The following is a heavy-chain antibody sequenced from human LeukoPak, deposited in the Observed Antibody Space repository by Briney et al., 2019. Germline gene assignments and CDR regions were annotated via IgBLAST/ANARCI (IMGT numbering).Heavy chain of an antibody. V-gene: IGHV1-8*01. Sequence: ASVKVSCKASGYTFTSYDINWVRQATGQGLGWMGWMNPNSGNTGYAQKFQGRVTMTRNTSISTAYMELSSLRSEDTAVYYCARERDPISRGNWFDPWGQGTLVTVSS. CDR1: GYTFTSYD. CDR2: MNPNSGNT. CDR3: ARERDPISRGNWFDP. D-gene: IGHD2/OR15-2a*01. J-gene: IGHJ5*02.